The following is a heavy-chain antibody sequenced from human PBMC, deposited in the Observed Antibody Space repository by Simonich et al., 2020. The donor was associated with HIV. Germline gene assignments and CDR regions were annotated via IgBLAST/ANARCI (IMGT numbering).Heavy chain of an antibody. D-gene: IGHD1-7*01. Sequence: EVQLVESGGGLVQPGGSLTLSCAASGFTFSSYSMIWVRQAPEKGLGVISYISSSSTNIYYADSLKGRFTISRDNAKNSLYLQMNSLRVEDTAVYYCARDFRRYNWNYDAFDIWGRGTMVTVSS. V-gene: IGHV3-48*01. CDR1: GFTFSSYS. CDR2: ISSSSTNI. J-gene: IGHJ3*02. CDR3: ARDFRRYNWNYDAFDI.